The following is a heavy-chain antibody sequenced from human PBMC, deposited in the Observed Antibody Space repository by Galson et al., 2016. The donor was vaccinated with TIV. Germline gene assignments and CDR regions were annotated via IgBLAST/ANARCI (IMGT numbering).Heavy chain of an antibody. V-gene: IGHV1-69*13. Sequence: SVKVSCKASGGVFNNYAILWVRQAPGQGLEWMGGIIPLSGTTYAKKFQGRLTVTADEGTKTTYMDLSRLTSDATAVYYCARGGHYALDVWGQGTTVTVSS. D-gene: IGHD3-16*01. J-gene: IGHJ6*02. CDR2: IIPLSGT. CDR1: GGVFNNYA. CDR3: ARGGHYALDV.